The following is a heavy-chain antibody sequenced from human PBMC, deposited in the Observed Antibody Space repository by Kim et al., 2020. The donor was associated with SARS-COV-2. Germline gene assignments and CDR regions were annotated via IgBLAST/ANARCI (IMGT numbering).Heavy chain of an antibody. V-gene: IGHV3-48*03. D-gene: IGHD3-22*01. J-gene: IGHJ1*01. Sequence: KGRFPISRDNAKNSLYLQMNSLRAEDTAVYYCARDSSGYYGGFSSEYFQHWGQGTLVTVSS. CDR3: ARDSSGYYGGFSSEYFQH.